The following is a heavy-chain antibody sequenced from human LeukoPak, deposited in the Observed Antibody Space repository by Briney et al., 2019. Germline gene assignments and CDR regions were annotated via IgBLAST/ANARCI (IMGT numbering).Heavy chain of an antibody. J-gene: IGHJ4*02. CDR3: AKAPYSSGYSLPFDY. CDR2: ISGSGGST. V-gene: IGHV3-23*01. Sequence: GGSLRLSCAASGFTFSSYAMSWVRQAPGKGLEWVSAISGSGGSTYYADSVKGRFTTSRDNSKNTLYLQMDSLRAEDTAVYYCAKAPYSSGYSLPFDYWGQGTLVTVSS. CDR1: GFTFSSYA. D-gene: IGHD3-22*01.